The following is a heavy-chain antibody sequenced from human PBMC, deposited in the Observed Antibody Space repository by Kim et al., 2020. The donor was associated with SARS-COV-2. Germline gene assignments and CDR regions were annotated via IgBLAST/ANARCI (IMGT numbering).Heavy chain of an antibody. V-gene: IGHV3-30*04. Sequence: GGSLRLSCAASGFTFSSYAMHWVRQAPGKGLEWVAVISYDGSNKYYADSVKGRFTISRDNSKNTLYLQMNSLRAEDTAVYYCASLAMFGDGWFDPWGQGTLVTVSS. CDR3: ASLAMFGDGWFDP. D-gene: IGHD3-10*02. J-gene: IGHJ5*02. CDR1: GFTFSSYA. CDR2: ISYDGSNK.